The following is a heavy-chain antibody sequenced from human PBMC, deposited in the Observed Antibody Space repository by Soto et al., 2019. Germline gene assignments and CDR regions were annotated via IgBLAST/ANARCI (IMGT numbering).Heavy chain of an antibody. CDR3: TTVVVVASRYFQH. CDR2: IKSKTDGGTT. D-gene: IGHD2-15*01. Sequence: EVQLVESGGGLVKPGGSLRLSCAASGFTFSNAWMSWVRQAPGKGLEWVGRIKSKTDGGTTDYAAPVKGRFTISRDDSKNTLYLQMNSLKTEDTAVYYCTTVVVVASRYFQHWGQGTLVTVSS. V-gene: IGHV3-15*01. CDR1: GFTFSNAW. J-gene: IGHJ1*01.